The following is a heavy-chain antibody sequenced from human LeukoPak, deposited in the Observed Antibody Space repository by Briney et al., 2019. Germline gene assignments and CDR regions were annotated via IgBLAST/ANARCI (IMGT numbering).Heavy chain of an antibody. Sequence: GASVKVSCKASGYTFTGYYMHWVRQAPGQGLEWMGWINPNSGGTNYAQKFQGRVTMTRDTSISTAYMELSRLRSDDTAVYYCARDKYVWGSYPSGWFDPWGQGTLVTVSS. CDR1: GYTFTGYY. V-gene: IGHV1-2*02. CDR2: INPNSGGT. CDR3: ARDKYVWGSYPSGWFDP. D-gene: IGHD3-16*02. J-gene: IGHJ5*02.